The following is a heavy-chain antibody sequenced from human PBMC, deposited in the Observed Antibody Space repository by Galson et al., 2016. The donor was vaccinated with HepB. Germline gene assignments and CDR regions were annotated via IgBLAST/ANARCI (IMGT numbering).Heavy chain of an antibody. J-gene: IGHJ4*02. CDR2: IKQDGNEK. CDR1: GFTFSNYW. D-gene: IGHD3-10*01. V-gene: IGHV3-7*03. CDR3: AREIPSRGKSDY. Sequence: SLRLSCAASGFTFSNYWMSWVRQAPGKGLEWVANIKQDGNEKYYVDSVKGRFTISRDNAKNSMYLQMNSLRAEDTAVYYCAREIPSRGKSDYWGQGTLVTVSS.